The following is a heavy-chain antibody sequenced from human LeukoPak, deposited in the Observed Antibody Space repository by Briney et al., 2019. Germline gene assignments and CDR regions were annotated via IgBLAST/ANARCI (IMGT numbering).Heavy chain of an antibody. CDR2: IYYSGST. V-gene: IGHV4-39*01. D-gene: IGHD6-13*01. Sequence: PSETLSFTCTVSGGSISSSSYYWGWIRQPPGKGLEWIGSIYYSGSTYYNPSLKSRVTISVDTSKNQFSLKLSSVTAADTAVYYCARNPGIAAAGIDYWGQGTLVTVSP. CDR1: GGSISSSSYY. J-gene: IGHJ4*02. CDR3: ARNPGIAAAGIDY.